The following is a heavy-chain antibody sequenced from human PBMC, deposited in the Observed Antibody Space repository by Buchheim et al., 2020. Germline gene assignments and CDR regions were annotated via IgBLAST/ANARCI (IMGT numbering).Heavy chain of an antibody. Sequence: QVQLVESGGGVVQPGRSLRLSCPASGFTFSSYGMHWVRQAPGKGLEWVAVISYDGSNKYYADSVKGRFTISRDNSKNTLYLQMNSLRAEDTAVYYCAKDGQSYYYYYYGMDVWGQGTT. CDR3: AKDGQSYYYYYYGMDV. V-gene: IGHV3-30*18. CDR2: ISYDGSNK. D-gene: IGHD6-19*01. CDR1: GFTFSSYG. J-gene: IGHJ6*02.